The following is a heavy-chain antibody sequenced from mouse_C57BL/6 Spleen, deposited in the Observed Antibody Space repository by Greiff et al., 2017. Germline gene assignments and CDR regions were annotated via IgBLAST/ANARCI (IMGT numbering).Heavy chain of an antibody. V-gene: IGHV1-26*01. D-gene: IGHD2-2*01. J-gene: IGHJ2*01. CDR2: INPNNGGT. Sequence: EVQLQQSGPELVKPGASVKISCKASGYTFTDYYMNWVKQSHGKSLEWIGDINPNNGGTSYNQKFKGKATLTVDKSSSTAYMELRSLTSEDSAVYYCVLWLLDYWGQGTTLTVSS. CDR1: GYTFTDYY. CDR3: VLWLLDY.